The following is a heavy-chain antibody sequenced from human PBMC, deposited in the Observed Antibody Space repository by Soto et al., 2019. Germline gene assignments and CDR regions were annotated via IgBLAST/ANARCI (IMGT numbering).Heavy chain of an antibody. CDR2: ISDSGDTT. D-gene: IGHD2-15*01. J-gene: IGHJ4*02. CDR1: GFTFNNYA. Sequence: GGSLRLSCAVSGFTFNNYAMSWVRQAPGKGLEWVSVISDSGDTTYHADSVKGRFTISRDNSKNTFYLQMNSLRAEDTAVYYCAKQVGGSCYSPCDGWGQGTLVTVSS. CDR3: AKQVGGSCYSPCDG. V-gene: IGHV3-23*01.